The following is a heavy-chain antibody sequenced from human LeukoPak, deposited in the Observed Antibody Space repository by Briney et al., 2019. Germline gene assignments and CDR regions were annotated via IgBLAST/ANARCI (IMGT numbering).Heavy chain of an antibody. Sequence: GASVKVSCKASGYSFTSYGIGWVRQAPGQGLKWMGWLSVYNGHTSYAQKFQGVFTMTTDTSTGTAYMELRSLRSDDTAVYYCARLLVTEYKSGWYGHNFDYWGQGTQVTVSS. CDR1: GYSFTSYG. D-gene: IGHD6-19*01. CDR3: ARLLVTEYKSGWYGHNFDY. J-gene: IGHJ4*02. CDR2: LSVYNGHT. V-gene: IGHV1-18*01.